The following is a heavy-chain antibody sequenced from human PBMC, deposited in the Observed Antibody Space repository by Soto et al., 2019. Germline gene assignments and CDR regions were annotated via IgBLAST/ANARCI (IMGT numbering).Heavy chain of an antibody. CDR3: ARGGVAYTSGWGIDY. D-gene: IGHD6-19*01. V-gene: IGHV3-11*01. CDR1: GFTFSDYY. Sequence: QVSLVESGGGLVKPGGSLRLSCAASGFTFSDYYMNWIRQAPGKGLEWVSYISSSGDTIYYADSVKGRFTMSRDNAKNSLYVQMDSLRAEDTAVYYCARGGVAYTSGWGIDYWGQGTLVTVSS. CDR2: ISSSGDTI. J-gene: IGHJ4*02.